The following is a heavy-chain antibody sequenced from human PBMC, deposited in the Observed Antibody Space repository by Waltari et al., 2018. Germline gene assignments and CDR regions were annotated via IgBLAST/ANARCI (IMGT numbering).Heavy chain of an antibody. D-gene: IGHD6-6*01. CDR3: ARQEQLVDY. CDR2: IYHSGST. CDR1: GYSISSGYY. Sequence: QVQLQESGPGLVKPSETLSLTCAVSGYSISSGYYWGWIRQPPGKGLEWIGGIYHSGSTYYNPSLKSRVTISVDTSKNQFSLKLSSVTAADTAVYYCARQEQLVDYWGQGTLVTVSS. V-gene: IGHV4-38-2*01. J-gene: IGHJ4*02.